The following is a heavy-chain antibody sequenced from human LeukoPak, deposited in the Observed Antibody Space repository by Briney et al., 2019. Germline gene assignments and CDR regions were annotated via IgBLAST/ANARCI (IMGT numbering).Heavy chain of an antibody. CDR2: ISSSGSTI. CDR3: ANSGGFGHYYYYGMDV. D-gene: IGHD3-10*01. CDR1: GFTFSDYY. V-gene: IGHV3-11*01. J-gene: IGHJ6*02. Sequence: GGSLRLSCAASGFTFSDYYMSWSRQAPGKGLEWVSYISSSGSTIYYADSVKGRFTISRDNAKNSLYLQMNSLRAEDTAVYYCANSGGFGHYYYYGMDVWGQGTTVTVSS.